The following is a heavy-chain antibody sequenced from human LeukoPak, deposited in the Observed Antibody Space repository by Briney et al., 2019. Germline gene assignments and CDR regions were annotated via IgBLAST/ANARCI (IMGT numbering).Heavy chain of an antibody. V-gene: IGHV3-30*02. J-gene: IGHJ5*02. CDR3: ARSHDVDTAMGTVNWFDP. D-gene: IGHD5-18*01. CDR1: GFTFSSYG. Sequence: PGGSLRLSCAASGFTFSSYGMHWVRQAPGKGLEGVAFIRYDGSNKYYADSVKGRFTISRDNSKNTLYLQMNSLRAEDTAVYYCARSHDVDTAMGTVNWFDPWGQGTLVTVSS. CDR2: IRYDGSNK.